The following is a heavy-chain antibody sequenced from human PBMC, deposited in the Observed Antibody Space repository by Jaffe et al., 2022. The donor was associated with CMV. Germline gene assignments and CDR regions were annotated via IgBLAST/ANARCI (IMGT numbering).Heavy chain of an antibody. CDR2: INAGNGNT. V-gene: IGHV1-3*01. D-gene: IGHD5-12*01. Sequence: QVQLVQSGAEVKKPGASVKVSCKASGYTFTSYAMHWVRQAPGQRLEWMGWINAGNGNTKYSQKFQGRVTITRDTSASTAYMELSSLRSEDTAVYYCARDYSGYDPADYWGQGTLVTVSS. CDR1: GYTFTSYA. J-gene: IGHJ4*02. CDR3: ARDYSGYDPADY.